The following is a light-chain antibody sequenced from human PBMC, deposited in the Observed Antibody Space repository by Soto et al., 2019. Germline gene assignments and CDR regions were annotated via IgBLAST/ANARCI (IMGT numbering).Light chain of an antibody. V-gene: IGLV2-23*02. CDR3: CSSVASPNWV. CDR2: EVN. CDR1: SSDVGGCNC. J-gene: IGLJ3*02. Sequence: QSALTQPASVSGSPGQSITITWTATSSDVGGCNCVSWYQQHPGKAPTLMIYEVNKRPSGVSNRFSGSKSGNTASLTISGLQAEDEADYYCCSSVASPNWVFGGGTKVTVL.